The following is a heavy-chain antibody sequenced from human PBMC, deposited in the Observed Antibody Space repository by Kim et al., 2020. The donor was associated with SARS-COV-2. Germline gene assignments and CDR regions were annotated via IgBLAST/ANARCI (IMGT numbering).Heavy chain of an antibody. CDR3: AKERRWYFDWLPYYYYYGMDV. V-gene: IGHV3-30*18. CDR2: ISYDGSNK. J-gene: IGHJ6*02. D-gene: IGHD3-9*01. CDR1: GFTFSSYG. Sequence: GGSLRLSCAASGFTFSSYGMHWVRQAPGKGLEWVAVISYDGSNKYYADSVKGRFTISRDNSKNTLYLQINSLRAEDTAVYYCAKERRWYFDWLPYYYYYGMDVWGQGTTVTVSS.